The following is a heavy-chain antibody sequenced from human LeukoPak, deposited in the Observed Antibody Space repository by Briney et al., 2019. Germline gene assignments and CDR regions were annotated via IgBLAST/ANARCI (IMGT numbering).Heavy chain of an antibody. CDR2: IWYDGSNK. J-gene: IGHJ6*02. CDR1: GFTLSSYG. CDR3: ARDAVDTANAV. V-gene: IGHV3-33*01. Sequence: GGSLRLSCAASGFTLSSYGMHWVRQAPGKGLEWVAVIWYDGSNKYYADSVKGRFTISRDNSKNTLYLQMNSLRAEDTAVYYCARDAVDTANAVWGQGTTVTVSS. D-gene: IGHD5-18*01.